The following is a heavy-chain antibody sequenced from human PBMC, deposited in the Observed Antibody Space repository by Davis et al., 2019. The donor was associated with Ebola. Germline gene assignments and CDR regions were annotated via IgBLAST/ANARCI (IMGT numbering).Heavy chain of an antibody. V-gene: IGHV3-7*01. Sequence: GESLKISCAASGFTFNNYWMSWVRQAPGKGLEWVATTTEDESDRYYVDSVKGRFTISRDNTKNSLSLQMNSLRAEDTAVYYCARDVMDVWGKGTTVIVSS. J-gene: IGHJ6*04. CDR1: GFTFNNYW. CDR2: TTEDESDR. CDR3: ARDVMDV.